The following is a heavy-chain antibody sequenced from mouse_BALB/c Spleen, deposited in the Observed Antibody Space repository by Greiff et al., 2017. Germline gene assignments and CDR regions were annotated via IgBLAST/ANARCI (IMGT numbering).Heavy chain of an antibody. J-gene: IGHJ3*01. Sequence: VMLVESGPGLVAPSQSLSITCTVSGFSLTSYGVHWVRQPPGKGLEWLGVIWAGGSTNYNSALMSRLSISKDNSKSQVFLKMNSLQTDDTAMYYCARESNRYDDPWFAYWGQGTLVTVSA. D-gene: IGHD2-14*01. V-gene: IGHV2-9*02. CDR2: IWAGGST. CDR1: GFSLTSYG. CDR3: ARESNRYDDPWFAY.